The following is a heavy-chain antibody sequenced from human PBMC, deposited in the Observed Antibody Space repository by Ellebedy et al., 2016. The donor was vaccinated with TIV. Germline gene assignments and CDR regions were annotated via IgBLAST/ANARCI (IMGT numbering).Heavy chain of an antibody. CDR3: ARAGIYSYGYSFDY. J-gene: IGHJ4*02. V-gene: IGHV3-48*02. D-gene: IGHD5-18*01. Sequence: PGGSLRLSCAASGFTFSTYNMNWVRQAPGKGLEWISYIGSSSITIYYADSVKGRFTIARDNAKNSLYLQMDSLRDEDTAVYYCARAGIYSYGYSFDYWGQGTLVTVSS. CDR2: IGSSSITI. CDR1: GFTFSTYN.